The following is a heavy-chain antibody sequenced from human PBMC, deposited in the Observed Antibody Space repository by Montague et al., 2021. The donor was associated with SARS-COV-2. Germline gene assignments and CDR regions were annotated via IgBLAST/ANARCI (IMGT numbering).Heavy chain of an antibody. V-gene: IGHV4-38-2*02. CDR3: AKVAGSHDTFDI. Sequence: SETLSLTCTVSGYSISTGYYWGWIRQPPGKGLEWIGTIYHSGSTYFNPSLNILVTISVDTSKNQFSLNLSFVTAADTAVYYCAKVAGSHDTFDIWGRGTMVTVTS. CDR2: IYHSGST. D-gene: IGHD6-19*01. CDR1: GYSISTGYY. J-gene: IGHJ3*02.